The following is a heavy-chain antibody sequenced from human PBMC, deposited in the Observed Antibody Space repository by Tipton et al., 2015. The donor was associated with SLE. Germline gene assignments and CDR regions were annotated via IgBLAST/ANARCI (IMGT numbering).Heavy chain of an antibody. Sequence: GSLRLSCTVSGGSSSSHYWSWIRQPPGKGLEWIGYVHDSGRTNSNPSLKSRVTISLDTSKNQFSLNLKSVTAADTAVYYCARDAWGLGYWYFDLWGRGTLVTVSS. CDR3: ARDAWGLGYWYFDL. CDR2: VHDSGRT. V-gene: IGHV4-59*11. D-gene: IGHD7-27*01. J-gene: IGHJ2*01. CDR1: GGSSSSHY.